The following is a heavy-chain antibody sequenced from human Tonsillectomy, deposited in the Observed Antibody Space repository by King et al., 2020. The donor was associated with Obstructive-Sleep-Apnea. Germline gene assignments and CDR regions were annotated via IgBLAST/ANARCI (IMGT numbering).Heavy chain of an antibody. CDR1: KYSFTSYW. J-gene: IGHJ4*02. CDR3: ARGFYDIVTGYPQSFDY. Sequence: QLVQSGAEVKKPGESLKISCKGSKYSFTSYWIGWVRQMPGKGLELMGIIYFGDADTRYRPSFQGQVTISGDKSISTAYLHWSSLKASDTAMYYCARGFYDIVTGYPQSFDYWGQGTLVTVSS. CDR2: IYFGDADT. V-gene: IGHV5-51*01. D-gene: IGHD3-9*01.